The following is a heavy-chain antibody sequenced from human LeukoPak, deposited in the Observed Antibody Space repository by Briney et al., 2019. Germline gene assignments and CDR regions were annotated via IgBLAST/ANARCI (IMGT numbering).Heavy chain of an antibody. D-gene: IGHD2-8*01. CDR3: ARVADKWSHYFDY. CDR1: GDPISSGDYY. CDR2: INHSGST. J-gene: IGHJ4*02. Sequence: NPSQPLSLPCTVSGDPISSGDYYGRWIRQPAGKGREWIGEINHSGSTNYNPSLKSRVTISVDTSKNQFSLKLSSVTAADTAVYYCARVADKWSHYFDYWGQGTLVTVSS. V-gene: IGHV4-61*09.